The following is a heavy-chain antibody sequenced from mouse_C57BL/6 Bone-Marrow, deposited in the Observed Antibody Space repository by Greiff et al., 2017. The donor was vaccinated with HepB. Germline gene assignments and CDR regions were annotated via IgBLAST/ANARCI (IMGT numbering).Heavy chain of an antibody. J-gene: IGHJ1*03. CDR3: ARAAVSYWYIDV. V-gene: IGHV3-3*01. CDR2: TFYSGIT. D-gene: IGHD6-2*01. CDR1: GFSINSDCY. Sequence: EVQLQQSGPSLVRPSQTLSLTCTVTGFSINSDCYWIWIRQFPGNKLEYIGYTFYSGITYYNPSLESRTYLTRDTSKNQFSLKLSSVTTEDTATYNCARAAVSYWYIDVWGTETTVTVSS.